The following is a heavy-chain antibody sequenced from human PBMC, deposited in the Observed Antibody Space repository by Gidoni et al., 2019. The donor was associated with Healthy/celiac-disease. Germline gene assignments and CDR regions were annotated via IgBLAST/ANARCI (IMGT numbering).Heavy chain of an antibody. CDR2: ISAYNGNT. V-gene: IGHV1-18*01. CDR1: GYTFTSYG. Sequence: QVQLVQSGAEVKKPGASVKVSCKASGYTFTSYGISWVRQAPGQELEWMGWISAYNGNTNYAQKLQGRVTMTTDTSTSTAYMELRSLRSDDTAVYYCARDKYPGYCSSTSCYPGINWFDPWGQGTLVTVSS. D-gene: IGHD2-2*01. J-gene: IGHJ5*02. CDR3: ARDKYPGYCSSTSCYPGINWFDP.